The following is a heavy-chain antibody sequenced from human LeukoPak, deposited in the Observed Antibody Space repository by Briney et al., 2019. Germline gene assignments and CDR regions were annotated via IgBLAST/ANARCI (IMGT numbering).Heavy chain of an antibody. V-gene: IGHV4-4*09. Sequence: SETLSLTCPVSGDFNNDHYWRWIRQPPAGGLEWIGYIYGSVSTNYNPSLKSRVTISIDTSKSQFSLKLSCVTAADTAVYYCARSNWYSSSWIDYWGQGTPVTVSS. J-gene: IGHJ4*02. CDR2: IYGSVST. CDR1: GDFNNDHY. CDR3: ARSNWYSSSWIDY. D-gene: IGHD6-13*01.